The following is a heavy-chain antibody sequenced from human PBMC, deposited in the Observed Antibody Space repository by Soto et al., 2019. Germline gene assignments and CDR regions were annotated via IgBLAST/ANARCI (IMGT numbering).Heavy chain of an antibody. CDR3: ARGRIVASIHDAFEI. D-gene: IGHD5-12*01. V-gene: IGHV1-18*01. Sequence: QGQLLQSGDEVKTPGASVRVSCRASGYPFTSYGISWVRQAPGQGLEWVAWISAYNGKRDTAEKFQGRVTMTLDTSTDTAHMERAALTSADTAVYYCARGRIVASIHDAFEIWGQGTKVTVSS. J-gene: IGHJ3*02. CDR2: ISAYNGKR. CDR1: GYPFTSYG.